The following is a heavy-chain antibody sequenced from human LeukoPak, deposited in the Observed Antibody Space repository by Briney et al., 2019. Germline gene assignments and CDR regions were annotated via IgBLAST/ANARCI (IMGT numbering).Heavy chain of an antibody. Sequence: GGSLRLSCAASGFPFNTYSMNWVRQAPGKGLEWVSYISSSSSTINYADSVKGRFTISRDNAKNSLHLQMNSLRAEDTAVYYCARDPSWDWGQGTLVTVSS. CDR3: ARDPSWD. V-gene: IGHV3-48*04. CDR1: GFPFNTYS. CDR2: ISSSSSTI. D-gene: IGHD3-16*01. J-gene: IGHJ4*02.